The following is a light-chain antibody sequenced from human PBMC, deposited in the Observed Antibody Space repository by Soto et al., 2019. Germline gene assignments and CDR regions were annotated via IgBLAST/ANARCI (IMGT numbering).Light chain of an antibody. V-gene: IGKV3-20*01. CDR1: QSLSGNY. CDR2: RAS. J-gene: IGKJ1*01. CDR3: QQYGSSGT. Sequence: NVLTQSPGTLSLSPWQRATLSCRASQSLSGNYLAWYQQKPGQAPRVLIYRASTRATGIPARFSGSGSGTEFTLTISSLQSEDSAVYYCQQYGSSGTFGQGTKVDIK.